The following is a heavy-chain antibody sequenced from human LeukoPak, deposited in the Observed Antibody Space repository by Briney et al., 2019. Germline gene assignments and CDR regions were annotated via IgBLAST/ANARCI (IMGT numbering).Heavy chain of an antibody. CDR3: ARLSSPIFGVVIIPVTPFDI. V-gene: IGHV4-39*01. CDR2: IYYSGST. Sequence: PSETLSLTCTVSGGSISSSSYYWGWIRQPPGKGLEWIGSIYYSGSTYYNPSLKSRVTISVDTSKNQFSLKLSSVTAADTAVYYCARLSSPIFGVVIIPVTPFDIWGQGTMVTVSS. D-gene: IGHD3-3*01. CDR1: GGSISSSSYY. J-gene: IGHJ3*02.